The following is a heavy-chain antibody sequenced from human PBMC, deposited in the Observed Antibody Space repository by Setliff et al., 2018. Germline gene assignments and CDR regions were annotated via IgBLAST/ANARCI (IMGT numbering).Heavy chain of an antibody. CDR1: GASVRSGPYY. V-gene: IGHV4-39*07. J-gene: IGHJ4*02. CDR3: ASWGSGSYYPPHY. D-gene: IGHD1-26*01. CDR2: IYYSGST. Sequence: SETLSLTCTVSGASVRSGPYYWGWIRQPPGKGLEWIGSIYYSGSTHYNPSLKSRVTISVDTSKNQFSLKLSSVTAADTAVYYCASWGSGSYYPPHYWGQGTLVTVSS.